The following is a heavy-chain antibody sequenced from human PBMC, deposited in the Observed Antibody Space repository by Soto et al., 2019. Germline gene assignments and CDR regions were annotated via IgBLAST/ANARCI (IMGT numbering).Heavy chain of an antibody. D-gene: IGHD6-6*01. CDR1: GGSISSGGYS. CDR3: AGGIAARPLGY. CDR2: IYHSGST. J-gene: IGHJ4*02. Sequence: QLQLQESGSGLVKPSQTLSLTCAVSGGSISSGGYSWSWIRQPPGKGLEWIGYIYHSGSTYYNPSLKTRVAISVDSSKNQCSLRLSSVTAADTAVYYCAGGIAARPLGYWGQGTLVTVSS. V-gene: IGHV4-30-2*01.